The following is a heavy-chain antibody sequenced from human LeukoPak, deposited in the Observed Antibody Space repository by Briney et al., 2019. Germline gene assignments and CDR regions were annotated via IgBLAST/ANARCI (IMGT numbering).Heavy chain of an antibody. D-gene: IGHD5-12*01. CDR2: INTDGSST. Sequence: GGSLRLSCAASGFSFSSHWMHWVRQAPGKGPVWVSRINTDGSSTSYVDSVKGRFTISRDNAKNMLYLQMNSLRAEDTAVYYCTRGGLRFRDFDYWGQGTLVTVSS. CDR3: TRGGLRFRDFDY. CDR1: GFSFSSHW. V-gene: IGHV3-74*01. J-gene: IGHJ4*02.